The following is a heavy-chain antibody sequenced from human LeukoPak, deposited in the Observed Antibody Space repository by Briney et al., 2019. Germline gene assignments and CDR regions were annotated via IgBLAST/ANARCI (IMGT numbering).Heavy chain of an antibody. CDR1: GSTFSTYV. CDR3: ARPAMPYYAFWSDSYLDV. D-gene: IGHD3-3*01. J-gene: IGHJ6*03. Sequence: GASVKVSCKASGSTFSTYVITWVRQAPGQGLEWLGWISPYNGNTNYTQKLQGRITMTTDTSTSTAYMELRSLRSDDTAVYYCARPAMPYYAFWSDSYLDVWGKGTTVTVSS. CDR2: ISPYNGNT. V-gene: IGHV1-18*01.